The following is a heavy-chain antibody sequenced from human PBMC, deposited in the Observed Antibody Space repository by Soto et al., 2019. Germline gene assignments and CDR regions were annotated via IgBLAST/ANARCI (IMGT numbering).Heavy chain of an antibody. CDR1: GDSISSGAYY. CDR2: ISYSGRT. D-gene: IGHD2-2*01. V-gene: IGHV4-31*03. J-gene: IGHJ5*02. CDR3: ARHSYRSSICWFDP. Sequence: SETLSLTCTVSGDSISSGAYYWSWIRQHPGKGLEWIGYISYSGRTYYNPSLKSRLTISLDTSENQFSLKLTSVTAADTAVYYCARHSYRSSICWFDPWGQGTLVTVSS.